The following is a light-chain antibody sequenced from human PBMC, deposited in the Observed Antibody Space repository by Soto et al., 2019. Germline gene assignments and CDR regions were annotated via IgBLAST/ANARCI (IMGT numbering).Light chain of an antibody. J-gene: IGKJ5*01. V-gene: IGKV3D-15*01. CDR3: QQYNNWPFIT. Sequence: EIVLTQSPGTLSLSPGERATLSCRAIQSVSSSYLAWYQQKPGQAPRLLIYDTSNRATGIPARFSGSGSGTEFTLTISSLQSEDFAVYYCQQYNNWPFITFGQGTRLEIK. CDR2: DTS. CDR1: QSVSSSY.